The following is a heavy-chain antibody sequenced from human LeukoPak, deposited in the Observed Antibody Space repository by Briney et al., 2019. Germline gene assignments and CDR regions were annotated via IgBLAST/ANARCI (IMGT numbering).Heavy chain of an antibody. D-gene: IGHD6-19*01. Sequence: GGSLRLSCAASGFSFNNYGMNWVRQAPGKGLEWVSSISSNSYYIYYADSVKGRFTISRDNAKNSLYLQMNSLRAEDTAVYYCARWGSYSSGWYGGWFDPWGQGTLVTVSS. CDR3: ARWGSYSSGWYGGWFDP. CDR1: GFSFNNYG. CDR2: ISSNSYYI. J-gene: IGHJ5*02. V-gene: IGHV3-21*01.